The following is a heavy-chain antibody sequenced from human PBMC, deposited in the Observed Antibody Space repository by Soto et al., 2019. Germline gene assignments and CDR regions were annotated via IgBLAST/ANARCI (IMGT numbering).Heavy chain of an antibody. J-gene: IGHJ6*02. V-gene: IGHV3-30*18. CDR1: GFTFSSYG. CDR2: ISYDGSNK. CDR3: AKDDYGMGV. Sequence: QVQLVESGGGVVQPGRSLRLSCAASGFTFSSYGMHWVRQAPGKGLEWVAVISYDGSNKYYADSVKGRFTISRDNSKNTLYLQMNSLRAEDTAVYYCAKDDYGMGVWGQGTTVTVSS.